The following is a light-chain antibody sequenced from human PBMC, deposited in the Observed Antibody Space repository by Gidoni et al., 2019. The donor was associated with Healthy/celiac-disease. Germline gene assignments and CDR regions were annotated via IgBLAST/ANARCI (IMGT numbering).Light chain of an antibody. CDR2: SKN. CDR1: SSNTGSNT. J-gene: IGLJ3*02. V-gene: IGLV1-44*01. CDR3: AAWDDSLNGPWV. Sequence: QSLLPQPLSASGTHGQRVTISCSGSSSNTGSNTVNWYQQRPGTAPKLLIYSKNQRPSGVPDRFSGSKSGTSASLAISGLQSEDEADYYCAAWDDSLNGPWVFGGGTKLTVL.